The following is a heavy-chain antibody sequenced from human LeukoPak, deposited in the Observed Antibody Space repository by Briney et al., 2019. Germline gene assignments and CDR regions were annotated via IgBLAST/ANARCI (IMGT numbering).Heavy chain of an antibody. Sequence: PGGSLRLSCVASGFRFSGYVVKWVRQAPGKGLGWVSTISMSSSYMYYADSVRGRFTISRDNAKNSLYLQMTSLRAEDAAVYYCAREDYSSGNPTIDHWGQGTLVTVSS. CDR1: GFRFSGYV. J-gene: IGHJ4*02. CDR2: ISMSSSYM. CDR3: AREDYSSGNPTIDH. V-gene: IGHV3-21*01. D-gene: IGHD3-10*01.